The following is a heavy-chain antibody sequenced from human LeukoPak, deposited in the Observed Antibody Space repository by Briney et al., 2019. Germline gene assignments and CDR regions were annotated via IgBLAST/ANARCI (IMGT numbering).Heavy chain of an antibody. Sequence: SETLSLTCTVSGGSISSYYWSWIRQPPGKGLEWIGYIYYSGSTNYNPSLKSRVTISVDTSKNQFSLKLSSVTAADTTVYYCAGKNYYDSSGFDYWGQGTLVTVSS. D-gene: IGHD3-22*01. V-gene: IGHV4-59*01. J-gene: IGHJ4*02. CDR2: IYYSGST. CDR3: AGKNYYDSSGFDY. CDR1: GGSISSYY.